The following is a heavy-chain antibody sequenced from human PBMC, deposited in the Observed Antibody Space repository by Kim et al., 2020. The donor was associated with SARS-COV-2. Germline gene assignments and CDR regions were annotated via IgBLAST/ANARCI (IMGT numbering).Heavy chain of an antibody. CDR2: IKSKTDGGTT. Sequence: GGSLRLSCAASGFTFSNAWMSWVRQAPGKGLEWVGRIKSKTDGGTTDYAAPVKGRFTISRDDSKNTLYLQMNSLKTEDTAVYYCTTVRYDSSGEWFDPWGQGTLVTVSS. CDR1: GFTFSNAW. CDR3: TTVRYDSSGEWFDP. D-gene: IGHD3-22*01. V-gene: IGHV3-15*01. J-gene: IGHJ5*02.